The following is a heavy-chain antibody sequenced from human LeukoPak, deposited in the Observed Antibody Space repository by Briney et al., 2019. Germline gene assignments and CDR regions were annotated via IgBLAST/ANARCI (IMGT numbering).Heavy chain of an antibody. CDR2: INHSGST. D-gene: IGHD5-18*01. Sequence: PSETLSLTCAVYGGSFSGYYWSWIRQPPGKGLEWIGEINHSGSTNYNPSPKSGVTISVDTSKNQFSLKLSSVAAADTAVYYCAGRLVQLWFNWFDPWGQGTLVTVSS. J-gene: IGHJ5*02. CDR1: GGSFSGYY. V-gene: IGHV4-34*01. CDR3: AGRLVQLWFNWFDP.